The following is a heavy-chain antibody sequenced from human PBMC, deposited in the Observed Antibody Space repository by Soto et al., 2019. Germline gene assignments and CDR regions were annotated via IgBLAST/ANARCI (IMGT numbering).Heavy chain of an antibody. Sequence: SETLSLTCAVYGGSFSGYYWSWIRQPPGKGLEWIGEINHSGSTNYNPSLKSRVTISVDTSKNQFSLKLSSVTAADTAVYYCARGGSIVGAAMYNWFDPWGQGTLVTVSS. CDR3: ARGGSIVGAAMYNWFDP. CDR2: INHSGST. J-gene: IGHJ5*02. D-gene: IGHD1-26*01. V-gene: IGHV4-34*01. CDR1: GGSFSGYY.